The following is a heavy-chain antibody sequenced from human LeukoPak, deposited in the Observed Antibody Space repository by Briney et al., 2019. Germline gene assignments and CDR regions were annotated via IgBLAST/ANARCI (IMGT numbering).Heavy chain of an antibody. V-gene: IGHV3-48*04. Sequence: GRSLRLSCAASGFAFSSQAMGWVRQAPGKGLEWVSYISGSGSTIYYADSVKGRFTISRDNAKNSLYLQMNSLRAEDTAVYYCARDAMVYAKPVPFDYWGQGTLVSVSS. CDR2: ISGSGSTI. D-gene: IGHD2-8*01. J-gene: IGHJ4*02. CDR3: ARDAMVYAKPVPFDY. CDR1: GFAFSSQA.